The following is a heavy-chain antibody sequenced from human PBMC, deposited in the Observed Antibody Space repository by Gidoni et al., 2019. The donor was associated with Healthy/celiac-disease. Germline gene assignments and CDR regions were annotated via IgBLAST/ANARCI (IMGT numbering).Heavy chain of an antibody. CDR2: IYYSGST. V-gene: IGHV4-59*01. J-gene: IGHJ6*02. D-gene: IGHD3-10*01. CDR1: GGSISSYY. CDR3: ARDLGGSGSYFYYYGMDV. Sequence: QVQLQESGPGLVKPSETLSLTCTVSGGSISSYYWSWIRQPPGKGLEWIGYIYYSGSTNYNPSLKSRVTISVDTSKNQFSLKLSSVTAADTAVYYCARDLGGSGSYFYYYGMDVWGQGTTVTVSS.